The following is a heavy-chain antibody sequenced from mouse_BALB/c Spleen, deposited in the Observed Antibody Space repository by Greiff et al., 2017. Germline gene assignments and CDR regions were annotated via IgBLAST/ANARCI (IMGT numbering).Heavy chain of an antibody. J-gene: IGHJ2*01. CDR2: ISSGGSYT. V-gene: IGHV5-6*03. Sequence: DVMLVESGGGLVQPGGSRKLSCAASGFTFSSYGMSWVRQTPDKRLEWVATISSGGSYTYYPDSVKGRFTISRDNAKNTLYLQMSSLKSEDTAMYYCARKTGTYFDYWGQGTTLTVSS. D-gene: IGHD4-1*01. CDR1: GFTFSSYG. CDR3: ARKTGTYFDY.